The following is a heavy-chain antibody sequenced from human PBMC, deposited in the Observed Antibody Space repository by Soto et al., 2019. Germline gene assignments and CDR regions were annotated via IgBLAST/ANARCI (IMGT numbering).Heavy chain of an antibody. J-gene: IGHJ6*02. D-gene: IGHD3-3*01. Sequence: SVKVSCKASGGTFSSYAISWVRQAPGQGLEWMGGIIPIFGTANYAQKFQGRVTITADESTSTAYVELSSLRSEDTAVYYCARFTIFGEWHYYYGMDVWGQGTTVTVSS. CDR1: GGTFSSYA. V-gene: IGHV1-69*13. CDR3: ARFTIFGEWHYYYGMDV. CDR2: IIPIFGTA.